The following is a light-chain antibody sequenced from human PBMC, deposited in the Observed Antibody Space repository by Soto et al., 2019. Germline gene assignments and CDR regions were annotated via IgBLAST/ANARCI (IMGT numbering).Light chain of an antibody. CDR3: CSYTLTSNQYF. CDR2: EVR. Sequence: QYVLTQPASVSGSPGQSITISCTGTSSDVGGYDYVSWYQQRPGKAPKLMIYEVRYRPSGVSNRFSGSKSGNTASLTISGLQAEDESDYYCCSYTLTSNQYFFGSGTNVTVL. V-gene: IGLV2-14*01. J-gene: IGLJ1*01. CDR1: SSDVGGYDY.